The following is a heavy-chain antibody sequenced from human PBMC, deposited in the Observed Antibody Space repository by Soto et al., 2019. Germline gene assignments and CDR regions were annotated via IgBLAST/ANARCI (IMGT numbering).Heavy chain of an antibody. CDR1: GFPVSSNY. Sequence: PGGFLRLSCTASGFPVSSNYMSWVRQAPGKGLEWVSVIYSGGSTYYADSVKGRFTISRDNSKNTLYLQMNSLRAEDTAVYYCARDTGYCSSTSCYLPYYYYYMDVWGKGTTVTVSS. CDR3: ARDTGYCSSTSCYLPYYYYYMDV. D-gene: IGHD2-2*01. CDR2: IYSGGST. J-gene: IGHJ6*03. V-gene: IGHV3-66*01.